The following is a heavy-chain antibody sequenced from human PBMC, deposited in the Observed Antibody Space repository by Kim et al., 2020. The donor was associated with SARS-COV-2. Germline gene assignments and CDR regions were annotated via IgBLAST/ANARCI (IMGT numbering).Heavy chain of an antibody. V-gene: IGHV4-39*01. J-gene: IGHJ4*02. CDR2: GST. D-gene: IGHD6-19*01. Sequence: GSTYCNPSLKRRVTISVDTSKNQFSLKRSSVTAAETAVYYCASLQWLGIDWGQGTLVTVSS. CDR3: ASLQWLGID.